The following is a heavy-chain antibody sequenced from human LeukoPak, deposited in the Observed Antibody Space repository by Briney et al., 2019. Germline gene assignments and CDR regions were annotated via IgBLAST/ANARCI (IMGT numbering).Heavy chain of an antibody. CDR2: IYSGGST. Sequence: HPGGSLRLSCAASGFTVSSNYMSWVRQAPGKGLEWVSVIYSGGSTYYADSVKGRFTISRDNSKNTLYLQMNSLRAEDTAVYYCARAPHDYGDSDYFDYWGQGTLVTVSS. J-gene: IGHJ4*02. D-gene: IGHD4-17*01. CDR1: GFTVSSNY. CDR3: ARAPHDYGDSDYFDY. V-gene: IGHV3-66*01.